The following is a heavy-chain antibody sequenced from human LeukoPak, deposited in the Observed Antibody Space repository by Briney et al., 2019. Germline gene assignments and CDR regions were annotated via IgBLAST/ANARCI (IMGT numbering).Heavy chain of an antibody. CDR2: ISSSSSTI. CDR3: ARGAWSENPFDY. Sequence: GGSLRLSCAASGFTFSSYSMNWVRQAPGRGLEWLSYISSSSSTIYYADSVKGRFTISRDNAKNSLYLQMNSLRAEDTAVYSCARGAWSENPFDYWGQGTLVTVSS. CDR1: GFTFSSYS. J-gene: IGHJ4*02. V-gene: IGHV3-48*01. D-gene: IGHD1-14*01.